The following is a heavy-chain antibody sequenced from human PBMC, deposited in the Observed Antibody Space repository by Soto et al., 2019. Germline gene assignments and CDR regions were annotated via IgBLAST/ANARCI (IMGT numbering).Heavy chain of an antibody. Sequence: GGSLRLSCAASGFTFSDYVMTWVRQPPGKGLEWVSSISGSGGSTYYADSVKGRFTNSRDNSKDTLYLQMNSLRAEDTAVYYCAKAYKSGWKDYFDYWGQGTLVTVSS. D-gene: IGHD6-19*01. CDR2: ISGSGGST. J-gene: IGHJ4*02. CDR1: GFTFSDYV. CDR3: AKAYKSGWKDYFDY. V-gene: IGHV3-23*01.